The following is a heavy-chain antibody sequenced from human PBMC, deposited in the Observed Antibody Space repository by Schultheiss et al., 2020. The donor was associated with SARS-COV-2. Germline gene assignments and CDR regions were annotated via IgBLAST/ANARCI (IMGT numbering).Heavy chain of an antibody. CDR1: EFTFSVYW. CDR3: ARDDYQYYYGMDV. V-gene: IGHV3-30*03. J-gene: IGHJ6*02. D-gene: IGHD4-11*01. CDR2: ISYDGSNK. Sequence: GGSLRLSCAASEFTFSVYWMHWVRQGPGKGLEWVAVISYDGSNKYYADSVKGRFTISRDNSKNTLYLQMNSLRAEDTAVYYCARDDYQYYYGMDVWGQGTTVTVSS.